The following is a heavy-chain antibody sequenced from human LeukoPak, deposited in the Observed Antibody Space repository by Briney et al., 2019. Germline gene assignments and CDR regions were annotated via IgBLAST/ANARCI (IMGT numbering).Heavy chain of an antibody. CDR1: GASITSYY. J-gene: IGHJ5*02. CDR3: ARAMVRGVITFDP. CDR2: IYHTGNI. Sequence: SETLSLTCTVSGASITSYYWTWIRQPPGKGLEWIGYIYHTGNIKYSPSLNSRVTISIDTSNDQLSLKLTSVTAADTAVYYCARAMVRGVITFDPWGQGTLVTVSS. V-gene: IGHV4-59*01. D-gene: IGHD3-10*01.